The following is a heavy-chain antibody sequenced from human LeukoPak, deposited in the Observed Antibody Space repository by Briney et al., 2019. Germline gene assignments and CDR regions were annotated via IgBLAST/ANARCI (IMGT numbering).Heavy chain of an antibody. Sequence: GGSLRLSCAASGFTFSSYGMHWVRQAPGKGLEWVAVIWYDGSNKYYADSVKGRFTISRDNSKNTLYLQMNSLRAEDTAVYYCAKDRSGRHYYYGMDVWGQGTTVTVSS. D-gene: IGHD3-16*02. CDR1: GFTFSSYG. V-gene: IGHV3-30*02. CDR3: AKDRSGRHYYYGMDV. CDR2: IWYDGSNK. J-gene: IGHJ6*02.